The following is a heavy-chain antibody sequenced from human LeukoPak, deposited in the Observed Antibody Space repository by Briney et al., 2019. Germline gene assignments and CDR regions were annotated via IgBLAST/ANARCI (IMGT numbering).Heavy chain of an antibody. D-gene: IGHD6-19*01. Sequence: GASVKVSCKASGYTFTSYDINWVRQATGQGLEWMGWMNPNSGNTGYAQKFQGRVTMTRNTSISTAYMELSSLRSEDTAVYYCARACSSGWYWDYYHYMDVWGKGTTVTISS. J-gene: IGHJ6*03. CDR2: MNPNSGNT. V-gene: IGHV1-8*01. CDR3: ARACSSGWYWDYYHYMDV. CDR1: GYTFTSYD.